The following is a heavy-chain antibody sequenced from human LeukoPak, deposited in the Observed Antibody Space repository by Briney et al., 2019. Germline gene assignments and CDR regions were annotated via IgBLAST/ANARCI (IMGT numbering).Heavy chain of an antibody. J-gene: IGHJ6*02. Sequence: SETLSLTCTVSGGSISSYYWSWIRQPPGKGLEWIGYIYYSGSTNYNPSLKSRVTISADTSKNQFSLKLSSVTAADTAVYYCARQTYDFWSGYSNYYYYYGMDVWGQGTTVTVSS. V-gene: IGHV4-59*08. D-gene: IGHD3-3*01. CDR2: IYYSGST. CDR1: GGSISSYY. CDR3: ARQTYDFWSGYSNYYYYYGMDV.